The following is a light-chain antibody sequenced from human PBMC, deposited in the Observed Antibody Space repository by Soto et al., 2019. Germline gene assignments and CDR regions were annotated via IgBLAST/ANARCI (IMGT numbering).Light chain of an antibody. V-gene: IGLV2-14*01. CDR1: SSDIGGSDY. CDR3: SSYVTSGTLV. CDR2: EVS. J-gene: IGLJ3*02. Sequence: QSALTQAASVSGSPGQSITISCTGTSSDIGGSDYVSWYQKHPGKAPKVIIYEVSDRPSGVSDRFSGSKSGNTAPLTISGLQAEDEADYYCSSYVTSGTLVFGGGTKLTVL.